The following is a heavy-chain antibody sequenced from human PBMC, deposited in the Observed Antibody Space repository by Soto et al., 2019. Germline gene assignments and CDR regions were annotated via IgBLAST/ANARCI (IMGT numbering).Heavy chain of an antibody. V-gene: IGHV4-39*01. CDR3: ARRTGLGAAAFDI. CDR2: IYYSGST. CDR1: GGSISSSSYY. Sequence: QLQLQESGPGLVKPSETLSLTCTVSGGSISSSSYYWGWIRQPPGKGLEWIGSIYYSGSTYYNPSLKSRVTISVDTSKNQFSLKLSSVTAADTAVYYCARRTGLGAAAFDIWGQGTMVTVSS. J-gene: IGHJ3*02. D-gene: IGHD3-3*01.